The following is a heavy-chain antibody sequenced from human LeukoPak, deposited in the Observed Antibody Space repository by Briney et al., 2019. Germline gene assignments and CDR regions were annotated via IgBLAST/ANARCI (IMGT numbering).Heavy chain of an antibody. CDR2: LSSSSSYT. D-gene: IGHD4-17*01. Sequence: GGSLRLSCAASGFTFSIYSMNWVRQAPGKGLEWVSTLSSSSSYTYYTDSVKGRFTISRDNANNSLYLQMNSLRAEDTAVYYCARGNVWTHDYGDLYYFDYWGQGTLVTVSS. J-gene: IGHJ4*02. CDR1: GFTFSIYS. CDR3: ARGNVWTHDYGDLYYFDY. V-gene: IGHV3-21*01.